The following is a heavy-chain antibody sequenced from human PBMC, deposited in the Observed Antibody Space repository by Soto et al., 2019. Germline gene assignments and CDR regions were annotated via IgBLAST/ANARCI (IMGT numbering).Heavy chain of an antibody. CDR2: ISYDGSNK. CDR1: GFTFSSYG. J-gene: IGHJ6*02. CDR3: AKDIVVVPAARDYYYGMDV. V-gene: IGHV3-30*18. D-gene: IGHD2-2*01. Sequence: LRLSCAASGFTFSSYGMHWVRQAPGKGLEWVAVISYDGSNKYYADSVKGRFTISRDNSKNTLYPQMNSLRAEDTAVYYCAKDIVVVPAARDYYYGMDVWGQGTTVTVSS.